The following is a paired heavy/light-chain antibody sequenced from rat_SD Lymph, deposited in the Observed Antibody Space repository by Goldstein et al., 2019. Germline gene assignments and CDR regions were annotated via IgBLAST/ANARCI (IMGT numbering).Heavy chain of an antibody. V-gene: IGHV5-34*01. CDR2: ISSSSSYI. CDR3: ARQDYYYDGTYYYPNWFAY. CDR1: GFTFSNYG. J-gene: IGHJ3*01. Sequence: EVQLVESGGGLVQPGRSLKLSCLASGFTFSNYGMNWIRQAPGKGLEWVASISSSSSYIYYADTVKGRFTISRDNAKNTLYLQMTSLRSEDTALYYCARQDYYYDGTYYYPNWFAYWGQGTLVTVSS. D-gene: IGHD1-12*02.
Light chain of an antibody. V-gene: IGKV4S18*01. Sequence: EIVLTQSPTTMAASPGEKVTLNCLASSSVSYMNWYQQKSGASPKLWIYGTSNLASGVPNRFSGSGSGTSYSLTISSMEAEDVATYYCLQLSSYPYTFGAGTKLELK. CDR2: GTS. CDR3: LQLSSYPYT. J-gene: IGKJ2-3*01. CDR1: SSVSY.